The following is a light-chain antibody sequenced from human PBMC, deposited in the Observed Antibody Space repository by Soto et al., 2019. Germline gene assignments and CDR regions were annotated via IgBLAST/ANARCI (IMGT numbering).Light chain of an antibody. V-gene: IGLV2-8*01. Sequence: QSVLTQPPSASGSPGQSVTISCTGTSSDVGGYNYVSWYQQHPGKAPKLMIYAVIKRPSGVPDRFSGSKSGNTASLTVSGLQTEDEAGYYCSSYTGSNNLVFGGGTKVTVL. CDR1: SSDVGGYNY. CDR3: SSYTGSNNLV. CDR2: AVI. J-gene: IGLJ2*01.